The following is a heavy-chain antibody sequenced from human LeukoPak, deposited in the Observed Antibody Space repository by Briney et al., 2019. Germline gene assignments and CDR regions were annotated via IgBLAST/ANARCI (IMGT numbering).Heavy chain of an antibody. V-gene: IGHV1-46*01. CDR2: INPGGGTT. CDR3: ARKSDNSYYFDY. J-gene: IGHJ4*02. D-gene: IGHD2/OR15-2a*01. Sequence: GASVKVSCKASGYTFTSYHMHWVRQAPGQGLEWMGIINPGGGTTIYAQNFQGRVTMTRDTSTSTVYMELSSLRSEDTAVYYCARKSDNSYYFDYWGQGTLVTVSS. CDR1: GYTFTSYH.